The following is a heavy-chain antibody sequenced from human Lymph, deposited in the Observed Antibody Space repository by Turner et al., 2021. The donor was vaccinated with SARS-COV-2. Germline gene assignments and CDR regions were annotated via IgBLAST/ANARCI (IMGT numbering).Heavy chain of an antibody. CDR3: ARDFPPQDGYNPAGGFDI. CDR2: ISYYGSNR. D-gene: IGHD5-12*01. V-gene: IGHV3-30-3*01. Sequence: QGQLVESGGGVVQPGRSMRLSCAASEFNFSSYGMHWVRQAPGKWLEWVAFISYYGSNRHYADSVKGRFTISRDNSKNTLYLQMNSLRAEDTAVYYCARDFPPQDGYNPAGGFDIWGQGTMVTVSS. J-gene: IGHJ3*02. CDR1: EFNFSSYG.